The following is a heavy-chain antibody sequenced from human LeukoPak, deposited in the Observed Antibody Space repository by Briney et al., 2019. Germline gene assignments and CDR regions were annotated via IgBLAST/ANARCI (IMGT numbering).Heavy chain of an antibody. CDR1: GFTFTSYG. J-gene: IGHJ4*02. Sequence: RGSLRLSCAASGFTFTSYGMHWVRQAPGKGLEWVAMIWYDGSHNQYADSVYGRFSISRDTSKHPLYLQMNSLRADDTAVYYCARGVPLPATHPIDYWGQGSLDTVSS. CDR2: IWYDGSHN. V-gene: IGHV3-33*03. CDR3: ARGVPLPATHPIDY. D-gene: IGHD3-10*01.